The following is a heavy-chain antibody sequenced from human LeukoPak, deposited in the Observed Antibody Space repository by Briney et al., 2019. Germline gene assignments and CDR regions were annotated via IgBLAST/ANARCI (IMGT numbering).Heavy chain of an antibody. CDR1: NGSISTYY. CDR3: ARVSRRHTLDY. V-gene: IGHV4-59*01. J-gene: IGHJ4*02. CDR2: TDYSGST. Sequence: SETLSLTCIVSNGSISTYYWSWIRQPPGKGREWIGYTDYSGSTNYNPSLKSRVTMSLDTSKNPFSLRLSPVTAADSAVYYCARVSRRHTLDYWGQGTLVTVSS.